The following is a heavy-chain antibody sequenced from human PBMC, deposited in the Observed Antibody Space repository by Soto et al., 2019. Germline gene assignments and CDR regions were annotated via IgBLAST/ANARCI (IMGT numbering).Heavy chain of an antibody. D-gene: IGHD4-17*01. V-gene: IGHV2-5*02. J-gene: IGHJ4*02. CDR3: AHTATYGDGSIDY. CDR2: IYWDDDK. CDR1: GFSLSTSGVG. Sequence: QITLKESGPPLVKPTQTLTLTCTFSGFSLSTSGVGVGWIRQPPGKALEWLALIYWDDDKRYSPTLKSRLTTPKDTAKTQVVLTMTNMDPVDTATYYCAHTATYGDGSIDYGGQGTWSPSPQ.